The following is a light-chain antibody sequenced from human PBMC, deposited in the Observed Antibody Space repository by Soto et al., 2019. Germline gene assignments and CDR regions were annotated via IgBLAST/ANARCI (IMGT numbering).Light chain of an antibody. CDR2: GAF. CDR3: QYYGGYYGSSPRYT. CDR1: QNVSSNY. V-gene: IGKV3-20*01. J-gene: IGKJ2*01. Sequence: EIVLTQSPGTLSLSPGERATLSCRASQNVSSNYLAWYQQRPGQAPRLLMYGAFIRATGIPDRSSGSGSGKDFTVTIRRLEPEDFAVYYCQYYGGYYGSSPRYTFGQGTKLDIK.